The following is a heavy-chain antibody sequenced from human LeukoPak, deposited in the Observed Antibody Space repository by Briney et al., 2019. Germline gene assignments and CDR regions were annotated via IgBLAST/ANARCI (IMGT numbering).Heavy chain of an antibody. CDR2: ISGGGGST. Sequence: GGSLRLSCAASGFTFSSYAMSWVRQAPGKGLEWVSAISGGGGSTSYADSVKGRFTISRDNSKNTLSLQMNRLRAEDTAVYYCAKDREYSSGWYPWGQRTLVTVSS. D-gene: IGHD6-19*01. J-gene: IGHJ5*02. V-gene: IGHV3-23*01. CDR3: AKDREYSSGWYP. CDR1: GFTFSSYA.